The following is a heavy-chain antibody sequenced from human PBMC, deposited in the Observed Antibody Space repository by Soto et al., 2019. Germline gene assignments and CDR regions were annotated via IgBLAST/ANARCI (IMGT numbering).Heavy chain of an antibody. CDR3: ARLGPISTSSSPSCDH. Sequence: GASVKVSCKASGYTFTNYNFNWVRQATGQGLGWMGWMNPSTGKTAYAQKFQGRVTMTRNTSISTAYLDLSSLRSEDTAVYYCARLGPISTSSSPSCDHWGQGTLVTVSS. CDR1: GYTFTNYN. CDR2: MNPSTGKT. D-gene: IGHD2-2*01. V-gene: IGHV1-8*01. J-gene: IGHJ4*02.